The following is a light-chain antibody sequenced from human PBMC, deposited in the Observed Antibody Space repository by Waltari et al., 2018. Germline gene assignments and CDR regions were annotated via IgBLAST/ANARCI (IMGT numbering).Light chain of an antibody. CDR1: SRYVGGYNY. CDR3: SSYTSSSTRV. J-gene: IGLJ3*02. CDR2: EVS. Sequence: QSALTQPASVSGSPGQSLTISCTGTSRYVGGYNYVSWYQQHPGKAPKLMIYEVSNRPSGVSNRFSGSKSGNTASLTISGLQAEDEADYYCSSYTSSSTRVFGGGTKLTVL. V-gene: IGLV2-14*01.